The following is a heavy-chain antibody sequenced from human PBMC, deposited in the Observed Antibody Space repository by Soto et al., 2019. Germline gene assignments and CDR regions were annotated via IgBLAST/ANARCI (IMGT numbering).Heavy chain of an antibody. CDR3: AGDIGSYAYGEGY. CDR1: GGSINSYW. Sequence: SETLSLTCSVSGGSINSYWWSWIRQPAGKGLEWIGRVYSSGTTDYNPSLNSRATMSVETSKNQFSLKLSSVTAADTAVYYCAGDIGSYAYGEGYWGQGIQVTVSS. D-gene: IGHD3-10*01. V-gene: IGHV4-4*07. CDR2: VYSSGTT. J-gene: IGHJ4*02.